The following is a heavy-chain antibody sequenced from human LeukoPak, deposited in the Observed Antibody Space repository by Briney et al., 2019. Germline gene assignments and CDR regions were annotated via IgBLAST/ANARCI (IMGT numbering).Heavy chain of an antibody. CDR2: MSFDGTHI. V-gene: IGHV3-30-3*01. D-gene: IGHD3-10*02. CDR3: ARCSGYGMDV. J-gene: IGHJ6*02. CDR1: GFTFSSYA. Sequence: PGGSLRLPCAASGFTFSSYAMHWVRQAPGKGLEWVAVMSFDGTHIYYADSVKGRFTISRDNSKNTLYLQMNSLRAEDTAVYYCARCSGYGMDVWGQGTTVTVSS.